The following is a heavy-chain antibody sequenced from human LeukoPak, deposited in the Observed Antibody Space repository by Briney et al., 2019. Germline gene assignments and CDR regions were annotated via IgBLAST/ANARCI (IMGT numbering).Heavy chain of an antibody. Sequence: PGGSLRLSCAASGFTFSSYGMHWVRQAPGKGLEWVAVIWYDGSNKYYADSVKGRFTISRDNSKNTLYLQMNSLRAEDTAVYYCARDGNPRVFTGSSDAFDIWGQGTMVTVSS. V-gene: IGHV3-33*01. CDR2: IWYDGSNK. D-gene: IGHD2-15*01. J-gene: IGHJ3*02. CDR1: GFTFSSYG. CDR3: ARDGNPRVFTGSSDAFDI.